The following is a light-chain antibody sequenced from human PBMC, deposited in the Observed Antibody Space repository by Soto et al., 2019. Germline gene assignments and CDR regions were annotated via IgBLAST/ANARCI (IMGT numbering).Light chain of an antibody. CDR3: SSYTSSSTPHV. Sequence: QSVLTQPASVSGSPGQSITISCTGTSSDVGGYNYVSWYQQHPGKAPKLMIYEVSNRLSGVSNRFSGSKSGNTASLTISGLQAEDEADYYCSSYTSSSTPHVFGTGTKVTVL. J-gene: IGLJ1*01. CDR1: SSDVGGYNY. V-gene: IGLV2-14*01. CDR2: EVS.